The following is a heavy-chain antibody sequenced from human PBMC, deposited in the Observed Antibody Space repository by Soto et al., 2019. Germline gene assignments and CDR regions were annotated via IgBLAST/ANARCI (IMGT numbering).Heavy chain of an antibody. CDR3: ARDICNGGACYSGGYYFDS. Sequence: QVQLVDSGVGVGQPGRCLRLSCAPSGFTFSKHVMHWVRQSPGKGLEWVAAVSVDGTTTHYVDSVKGRFTISRDNRENTLDLQMSSLRADDTAVYYCARDICNGGACYSGGYYFDSWGQGTLVTVSS. D-gene: IGHD2-15*01. V-gene: IGHV3-30*15. CDR1: GFTFSKHV. J-gene: IGHJ4*02. CDR2: VSVDGTTT.